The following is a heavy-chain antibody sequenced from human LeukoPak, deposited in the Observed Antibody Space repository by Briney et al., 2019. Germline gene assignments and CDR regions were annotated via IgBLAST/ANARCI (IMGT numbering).Heavy chain of an antibody. J-gene: IGHJ6*03. CDR3: ARDFEYSTSSRLGYYYFYMDV. Sequence: GGSLRLSCAASGFTFSDYYMSWIRQAPGKGLEWVSYISSSDSTTYYADPVKGRFTVSRDNAKNSLYLQMNSLRAEDTAVYYCARDFEYSTSSRLGYYYFYMDVWGIGTTVTVSS. V-gene: IGHV3-11*01. CDR2: ISSSDSTT. CDR1: GFTFSDYY. D-gene: IGHD6-6*01.